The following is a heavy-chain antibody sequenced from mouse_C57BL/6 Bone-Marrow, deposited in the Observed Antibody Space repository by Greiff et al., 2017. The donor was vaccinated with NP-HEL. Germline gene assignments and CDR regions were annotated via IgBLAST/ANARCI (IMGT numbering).Heavy chain of an antibody. D-gene: IGHD1-1*01. CDR2: IDPSDSYT. CDR1: GYTFTSYW. V-gene: IGHV1-59*01. J-gene: IGHJ2*01. CDR3: VSGSSDGY. Sequence: QVQLQQPGAELVRPGTSVKLSCKASGYTFTSYWMHWVKQRPGQGLEWIGVIDPSDSYTNYNQKFKGKATVTVDTSSSTAYMQLSSLTSEDSAVYYCVSGSSDGYWGQGTTLTVSS.